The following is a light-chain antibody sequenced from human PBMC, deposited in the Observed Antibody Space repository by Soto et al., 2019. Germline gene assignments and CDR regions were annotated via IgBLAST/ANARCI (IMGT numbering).Light chain of an antibody. J-gene: IGKJ1*01. CDR1: QSISNN. V-gene: IGKV3-15*01. CDR2: GAS. CDR3: QQYNNWHPWT. Sequence: EILITQSPATLCLSPGERATLSCRASQSISNNLVWYQQKPGQAPRLLVYGASTRANGIPARFSGTGSGTDFTLTISSLQSEDFAFYYCQQYNNWHPWTFGQGTKVDIK.